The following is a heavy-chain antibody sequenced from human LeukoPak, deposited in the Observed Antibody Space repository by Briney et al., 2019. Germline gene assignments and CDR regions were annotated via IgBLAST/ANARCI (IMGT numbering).Heavy chain of an antibody. Sequence: SETLSLTCSVSGGSIRSSDDYWGFVRQTPGKGLEWMGSIYYTGSSHYNPSLKSRVTISADTSKNQFSLNVSSVTAADTAVYYCARATSSYFYYMDVRGKGTTVTISS. J-gene: IGHJ6*03. D-gene: IGHD5-12*01. CDR1: GGSIRSSDDY. V-gene: IGHV4-39*07. CDR2: IYYTGSS. CDR3: ARATSSYFYYMDV.